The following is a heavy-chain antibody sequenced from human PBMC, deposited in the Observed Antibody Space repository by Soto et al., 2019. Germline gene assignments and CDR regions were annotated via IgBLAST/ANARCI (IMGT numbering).Heavy chain of an antibody. Sequence: ASETLSLTCTVSGCSIRSSSYYWGWIRQPPGKGLEWIGSIYYSGSTYYNPSLKSRVTISVDTSKNQFSLKLSSVTAADTAVYYCARPYGDYYHVWGQGTTVTVSS. D-gene: IGHD4-17*01. CDR3: ARPYGDYYHV. CDR1: GCSIRSSSYY. V-gene: IGHV4-39*01. CDR2: IYYSGST. J-gene: IGHJ6*02.